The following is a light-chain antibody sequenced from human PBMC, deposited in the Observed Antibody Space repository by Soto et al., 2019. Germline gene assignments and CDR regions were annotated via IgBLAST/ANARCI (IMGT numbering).Light chain of an antibody. Sequence: EIVMTQFPAILSVSPGARATLSCRASQSVSSNLAWYQQKPGQAPRLLIYGASTRATGIPARFSGIGSGTEFTLTISSLQSEDFAVYYCQQYTNWPPATFGQGTKVDIK. V-gene: IGKV3-15*01. CDR1: QSVSSN. CDR3: QQYTNWPPAT. CDR2: GAS. J-gene: IGKJ1*01.